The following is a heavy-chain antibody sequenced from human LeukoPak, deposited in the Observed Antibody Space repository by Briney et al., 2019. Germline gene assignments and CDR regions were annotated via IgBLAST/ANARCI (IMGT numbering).Heavy chain of an antibody. CDR1: GYSISSGYY. Sequence: PSETLSLTCAVSGYSISSGYYWGWVRQPPGKGLEWIVSIYHSGTTYYNPSLKSRVTISVDTSKNQFSLKLSSVTAADTAVYYCARTRAYSSSWYDYWGQGTLVTVSS. CDR3: ARTRAYSSSWYDY. V-gene: IGHV4-38-2*01. D-gene: IGHD6-13*01. J-gene: IGHJ4*02. CDR2: IYHSGTT.